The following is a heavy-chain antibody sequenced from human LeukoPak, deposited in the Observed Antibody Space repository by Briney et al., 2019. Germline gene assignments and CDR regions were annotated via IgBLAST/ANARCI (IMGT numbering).Heavy chain of an antibody. CDR2: ICSGGRT. Sequence: GGSLRLSCAASGFTVSRKYMSWVRQAPGKGLEWVSLICSGGRTYYADSVKGRFTVSRDNSKNTLYLQMNSLRAEDTAVYYCATRPSGDYPYFDYWGQGALVTVAS. CDR1: GFTVSRKY. CDR3: ATRPSGDYPYFDY. D-gene: IGHD4-17*01. V-gene: IGHV3-53*01. J-gene: IGHJ4*02.